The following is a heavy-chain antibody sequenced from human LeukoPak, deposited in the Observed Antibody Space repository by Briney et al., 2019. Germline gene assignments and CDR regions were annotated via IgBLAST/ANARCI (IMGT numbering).Heavy chain of an antibody. CDR1: GYXFTTSW. Sequence: GESLKISCHGFGYXFTTSWIGWVRQLPGKGLEWTAIIYAGNSDAKYSPSFQGQVSISTDRSISTAYLHWSSLKASDTAIYYCAIINHPDGRVYWGQGTLVTVSS. V-gene: IGHV5-51*01. J-gene: IGHJ4*02. CDR2: IYAGNSDA. CDR3: AIINHPDGRVY. D-gene: IGHD5-24*01.